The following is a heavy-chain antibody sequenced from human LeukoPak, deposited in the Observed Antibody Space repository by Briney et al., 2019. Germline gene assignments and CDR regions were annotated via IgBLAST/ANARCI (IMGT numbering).Heavy chain of an antibody. CDR1: GYSFTTYW. J-gene: IGHJ4*02. D-gene: IGHD3-9*01. CDR2: IYPGDSDT. V-gene: IGHV5-51*01. Sequence: TGESLKISCKGSGYSFTTYWIGWVRQMPGKGLEWMGIIYPGDSDTRYSPSFQGQVTISADKSISTAYLQWSSLKASDTAMYYCARRATYYDILTGFDYWGQGTLVTVSS. CDR3: ARRATYYDILTGFDY.